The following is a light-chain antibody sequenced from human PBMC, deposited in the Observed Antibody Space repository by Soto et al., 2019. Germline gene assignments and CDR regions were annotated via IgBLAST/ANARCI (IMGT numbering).Light chain of an antibody. V-gene: IGKV1-5*01. CDR2: DAT. J-gene: IGKJ1*01. Sequence: IQMTQSPSTLSASVGDRVTITCRASHNIERWMAWYQQKRGRAPSLLIFDATTLHSGVPSRFSGGGSGTEFTLTINGLQPDDFATYYCQHFAKSSTFGQGTTVEIK. CDR1: HNIERW. CDR3: QHFAKSST.